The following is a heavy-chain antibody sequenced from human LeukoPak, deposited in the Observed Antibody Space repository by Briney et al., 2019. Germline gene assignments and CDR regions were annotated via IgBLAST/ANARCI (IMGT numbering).Heavy chain of an antibody. J-gene: IGHJ4*02. V-gene: IGHV3-23*01. Sequence: GGSLRLSCAASGFAFGNYAMGWVRQAPGKGLEWVSSIDSSGSYTPSADSVKGRFTISRDNSENTVYLQMNSLRAEDTAVYSCAKISTVTANFVHWGQGTLVTVSS. CDR1: GFAFGNYA. CDR2: IDSSGSYT. CDR3: AKISTVTANFVH. D-gene: IGHD4-17*01.